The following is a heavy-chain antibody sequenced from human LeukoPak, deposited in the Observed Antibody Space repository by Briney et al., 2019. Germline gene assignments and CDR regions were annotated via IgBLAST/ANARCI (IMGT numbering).Heavy chain of an antibody. CDR1: GFTFSGSA. CDR2: IRSKANSYAT. D-gene: IGHD2-2*01. Sequence: PGGSLRLSCAASGFTFSGSAMHWVRQASGKGLEWVGRIRSKANSYATAYAASVKGRFTISRDDSKNTAYLQMNSLKTEDTAVYYCTRSLYCSSTSCYDYWGQGTLVTVSS. V-gene: IGHV3-73*01. J-gene: IGHJ4*02. CDR3: TRSLYCSSTSCYDY.